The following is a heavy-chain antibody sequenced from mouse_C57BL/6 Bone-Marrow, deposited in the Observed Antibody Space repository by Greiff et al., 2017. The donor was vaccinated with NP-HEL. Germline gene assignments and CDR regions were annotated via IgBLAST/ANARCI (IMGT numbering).Heavy chain of an antibody. CDR3: ARATMVTNYAMDY. Sequence: QVQLQQPGAELVKPGASVKLSCKASGYTFTSYWMHWVKQRPGRGLEWIGRIDPTSGGTKYNEKFKSKATLTVDKPSSTAYMQLNSLTDEDSAVYYCARATMVTNYAMDYWGQGASVTVSS. J-gene: IGHJ4*01. D-gene: IGHD2-2*01. CDR1: GYTFTSYW. CDR2: IDPTSGGT. V-gene: IGHV1-72*01.